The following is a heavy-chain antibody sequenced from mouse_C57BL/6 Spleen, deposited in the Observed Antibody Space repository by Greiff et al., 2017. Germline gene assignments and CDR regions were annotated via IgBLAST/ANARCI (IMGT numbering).Heavy chain of an antibody. V-gene: IGHV1-72*01. CDR3: ARGNYGSSYYFDY. J-gene: IGHJ2*01. CDR2: IDPNSGGT. Sequence: QVQLQQPGAELVKPGASVTLSCKASGYTFTSYWMHWVQQRPGRGLEWIGRIDPNSGGTKYNEKFKSKATLPVDKPSSTAYMQLSSLTAEDSAVYYCARGNYGSSYYFDYWGQGTTLTVSS. CDR1: GYTFTSYW. D-gene: IGHD1-1*01.